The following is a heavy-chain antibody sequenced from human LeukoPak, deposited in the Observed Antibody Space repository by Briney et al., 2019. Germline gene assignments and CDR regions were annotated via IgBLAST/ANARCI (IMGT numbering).Heavy chain of an antibody. CDR1: GFTFSGTA. CDR2: IRSKAD. J-gene: IGHJ6*03. V-gene: IGHV3-73*01. CDR3: SRSSSRNFGVVIKSYYYYMDV. D-gene: IGHD3-3*01. Sequence: GGSLRLSCAASGFTFSGTAIHWVRQASGKGLEWVGRIRSKADYAASVKGKFTISRDDSKNTAYLQMNSLKTEDTAVYYCSRSSSRNFGVVIKSYYYYMDVWGKGTTVTVSS.